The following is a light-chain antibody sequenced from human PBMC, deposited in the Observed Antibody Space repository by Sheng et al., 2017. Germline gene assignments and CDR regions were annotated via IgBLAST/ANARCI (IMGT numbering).Light chain of an antibody. CDR3: QQSHFIPIT. J-gene: IGKJ5*01. Sequence: DIQMTQSPSSLSASVGDRVTLTCRASQTIYSYLNWYQLKPGKAPSSSSMLHPVCTVGSPIRFSGSGXGTEFTLTISSLQPEDFATYFCQQSHFIPITFGPGTRLEI. V-gene: IGKV1-39*01. CDR1: QTIYSY. CDR2: LHP.